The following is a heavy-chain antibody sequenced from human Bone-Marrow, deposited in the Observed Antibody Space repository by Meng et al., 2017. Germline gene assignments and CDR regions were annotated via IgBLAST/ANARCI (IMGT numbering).Heavy chain of an antibody. CDR2: IKQDGSEK. V-gene: IGHV3-7*01. Sequence: GGSLRLSCAASGFSVTTSYMSWVRQAPGKGLEWVANIKQDGSEKYYVDSVKGRFTISRDNAKNSLYLQMNSLRAEDTAVYYCARDPWDGWPYFDYWGQGTLVTVSS. J-gene: IGHJ4*02. CDR1: GFSVTTSY. CDR3: ARDPWDGWPYFDY. D-gene: IGHD5-24*01.